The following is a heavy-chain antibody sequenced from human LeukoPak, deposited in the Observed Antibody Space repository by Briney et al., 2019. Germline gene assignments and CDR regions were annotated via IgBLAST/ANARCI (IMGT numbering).Heavy chain of an antibody. D-gene: IGHD3-22*01. CDR2: INHSGSA. J-gene: IGHJ4*02. V-gene: IGHV4-34*01. CDR3: AGGDSNYYYDSSGYYFN. Sequence: PSETLSLTCAVYGGSFSGYYWSWIRQPPGKGLEWIGEINHSGSANYNPSLKSRVTISVDTSKNQFSLKLSSVTAADTAVYYCAGGDSNYYYDSSGYYFNWGQGTLVTVSS. CDR1: GGSFSGYY.